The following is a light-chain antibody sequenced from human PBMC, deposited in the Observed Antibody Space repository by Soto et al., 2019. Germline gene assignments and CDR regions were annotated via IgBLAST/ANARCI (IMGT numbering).Light chain of an antibody. V-gene: IGKV3-15*01. Sequence: EIVMTQSPATLSVSPGERAILSCRASQSISINLAWYQQKPGQAPRLLIYAASNRATGVPARFSGSWSGTEFTLTISSLQSEDFAVYYCQQYGSSPPGFTFGPGTTVEIK. CDR2: AAS. CDR3: QQYGSSPPGFT. J-gene: IGKJ3*01. CDR1: QSISIN.